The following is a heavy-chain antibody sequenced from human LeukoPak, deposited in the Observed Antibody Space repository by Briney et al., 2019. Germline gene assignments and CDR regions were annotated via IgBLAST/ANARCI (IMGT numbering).Heavy chain of an antibody. CDR3: ARAVLSYCSGGSCPYFDY. Sequence: QPSQTLSLTCTVSGGSISSDTYYWSWIRQPAGKGLEWIGRIYSSGSTNYNPSLKSRVTISVDTSKTQFSLRLSSATAADTAVYYCARAVLSYCSGGSCPYFDYWGQGTLVTVSS. V-gene: IGHV4-61*02. CDR1: GGSISSDTYY. CDR2: IYSSGST. J-gene: IGHJ4*02. D-gene: IGHD2-15*01.